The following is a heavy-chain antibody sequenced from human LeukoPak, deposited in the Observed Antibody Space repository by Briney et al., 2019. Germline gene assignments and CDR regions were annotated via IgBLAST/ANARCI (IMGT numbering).Heavy chain of an antibody. CDR1: GGSISSYY. Sequence: PSETLSLTCTVSGGSISSYYWSWIRQPPGKGLEWIGYIYYSGRTNYNPSLKSRVTISGDTSKNQFSLKLSSVTAADTAVYYCARSIRGVSSLGSWFDPWGQGTLVTVSS. J-gene: IGHJ5*02. CDR2: IYYSGRT. D-gene: IGHD2-8*01. CDR3: ARSIRGVSSLGSWFDP. V-gene: IGHV4-59*01.